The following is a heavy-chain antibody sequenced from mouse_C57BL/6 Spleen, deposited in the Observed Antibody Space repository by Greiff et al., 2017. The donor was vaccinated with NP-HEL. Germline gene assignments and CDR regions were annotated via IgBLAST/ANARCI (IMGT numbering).Heavy chain of an antibody. CDR2: IDPSDSYT. Sequence: VQLQQPGAELVKPGASVKLSCKASGYTFTSYWMQWVKQRPGQGLEWIGEIDPSDSYTNYNQKFKGKATLTVDTSSSTAYMQLSSLTSEDSAVYYCARVVLCSPSWFAYWGQGTLVTVSA. CDR3: ARVVLCSPSWFAY. CDR1: GYTFTSYW. V-gene: IGHV1-50*01. J-gene: IGHJ3*01. D-gene: IGHD1-1*01.